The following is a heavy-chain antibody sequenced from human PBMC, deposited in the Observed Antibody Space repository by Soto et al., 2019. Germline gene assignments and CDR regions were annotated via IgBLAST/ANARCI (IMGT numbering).Heavy chain of an antibody. Sequence: QVQVVQSGAEVKKPGASVKVSCKASGYIFSSYGISWVRQAPGQGLEWMGWISGYNGNTNYAQKFQGRVTMTTDKSTSTAYMELRSLRSDDTAVFYCARTYCSGGSCYSGQFDYWGQGTLVTVSS. J-gene: IGHJ4*02. CDR3: ARTYCSGGSCYSGQFDY. V-gene: IGHV1-18*01. CDR2: ISGYNGNT. D-gene: IGHD2-15*01. CDR1: GYIFSSYG.